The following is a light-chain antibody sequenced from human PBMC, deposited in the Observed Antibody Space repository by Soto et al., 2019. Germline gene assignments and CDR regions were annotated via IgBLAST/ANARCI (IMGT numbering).Light chain of an antibody. Sequence: QSVLTQPASVSGSPGQSITISCTGTSSDVGGYNRVSWYQQHPNKAPKLMIYEGSKRPSGVSNRFSGSKSGNTASLTISGLQAEDEADYYCCSYAGSDTFVVFGGGTKLTVL. CDR2: EGS. J-gene: IGLJ2*01. V-gene: IGLV2-23*03. CDR1: SSDVGGYNR. CDR3: CSYAGSDTFVV.